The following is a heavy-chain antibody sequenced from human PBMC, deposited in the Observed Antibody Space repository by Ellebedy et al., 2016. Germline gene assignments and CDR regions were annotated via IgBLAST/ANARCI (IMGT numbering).Heavy chain of an antibody. D-gene: IGHD3-16*01. Sequence: GGSLRLXXAVSGFSVSSNDMSWVRQAPGKGLELVSLIYGGGASFYADSVRGRFTISRDNSQRAIYLEMNSLTPEDTAMYYCAAAPITFGRKSEGSHLETWGQGTLVTVSS. CDR1: GFSVSSND. V-gene: IGHV3-66*02. CDR2: IYGGGAS. J-gene: IGHJ4*02. CDR3: AAAPITFGRKSEGSHLET.